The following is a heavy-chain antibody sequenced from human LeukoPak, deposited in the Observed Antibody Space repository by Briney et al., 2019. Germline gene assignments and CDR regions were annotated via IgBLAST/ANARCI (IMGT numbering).Heavy chain of an antibody. Sequence: GGSLRLSCAASGFTFSSYGMHWVRQAPGKGLEWISYISGGSGTIYYADSVRGRFTVSRDNAKDSLWLQMDSLRVEDTAVYFCARLYGDWFDPWGPGTLVTVSS. CDR1: GFTFSSYG. CDR2: ISGGSGTI. D-gene: IGHD4-17*01. J-gene: IGHJ5*02. V-gene: IGHV3-48*01. CDR3: ARLYGDWFDP.